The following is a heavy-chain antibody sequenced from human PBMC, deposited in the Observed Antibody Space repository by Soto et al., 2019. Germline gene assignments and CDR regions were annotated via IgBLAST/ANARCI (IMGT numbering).Heavy chain of an antibody. V-gene: IGHV1-2*04. CDR3: ARWKGGSQWAKYYYYGMDV. CDR1: GYTFTGYY. Sequence: AASVKVSCKASGYTFTGYYMHWVRQAPGQGLEWMGWINPNSGGTNYAQKFQGWVTMTRDTSISTAYMELSRLRSDDTAVYYCARWKGGSQWAKYYYYGMDVWGQGTTVTVSS. CDR2: INPNSGGT. J-gene: IGHJ6*02. D-gene: IGHD1-26*01.